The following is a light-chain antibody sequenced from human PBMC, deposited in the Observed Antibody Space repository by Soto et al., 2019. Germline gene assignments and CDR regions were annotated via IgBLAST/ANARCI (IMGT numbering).Light chain of an antibody. CDR1: SSNIGAGYD. J-gene: IGLJ1*01. Sequence: QSVLTQPPSVSGAPGQRVTISCTGSSSNIGAGYDVHWYQQLPGTAPKLLIYGNSNRPSGVPDRFSGSKSGTSASLAIIGLQAEDEADYYCQSYDSSLSAYVFGTGTKLTVL. CDR2: GNS. V-gene: IGLV1-40*01. CDR3: QSYDSSLSAYV.